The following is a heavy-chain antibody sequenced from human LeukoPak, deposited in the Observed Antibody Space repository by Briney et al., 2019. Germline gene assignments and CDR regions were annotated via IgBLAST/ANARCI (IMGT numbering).Heavy chain of an antibody. Sequence: GGSLRLSCAASGFTFSNYAMHWVRQAPGKGLEWVAVISYDGSNKYYADSVKGRSTISRDNSKNTLYLQMNSLRAEDTAVYYWAKPYCDYRTGGIDYWGQGTLVTVSS. J-gene: IGHJ4*02. CDR1: GFTFSNYA. D-gene: IGHD4-17*01. CDR3: AKPYCDYRTGGIDY. CDR2: ISYDGSNK. V-gene: IGHV3-30*18.